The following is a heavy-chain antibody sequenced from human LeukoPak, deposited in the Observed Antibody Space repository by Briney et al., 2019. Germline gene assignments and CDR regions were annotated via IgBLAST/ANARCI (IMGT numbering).Heavy chain of an antibody. J-gene: IGHJ5*02. Sequence: SETLSLTCTVSGGSISSNYWSWIRQPPGKGLEWIGYIYYSGSTNYNPSLKSRVTISVDTSKNQFSLKLSSVTAADTAVYYCARMETYYYHSGGPLRWFDPWGQGTLVTVSS. V-gene: IGHV4-59*08. CDR1: GGSISSNY. CDR3: ARMETYYYHSGGPLRWFDP. CDR2: IYYSGST. D-gene: IGHD3-22*01.